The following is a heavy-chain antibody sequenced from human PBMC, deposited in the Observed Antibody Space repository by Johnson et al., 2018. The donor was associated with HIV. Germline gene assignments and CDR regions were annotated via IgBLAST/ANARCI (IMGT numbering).Heavy chain of an antibody. J-gene: IGHJ3*02. CDR1: GFTVSNNY. CDR2: IYSGGST. V-gene: IGHV3-66*01. Sequence: MLLVESGGGLVQPGGSLRLSCAASGFTVSNNYMTWVRQAPGKGLEWVSVIYSGGSTYYADYVKGRFTIFRDNSKNTLYLQMKNLRAEDTAVYYCAREGAWELRPGAFDIWGQGTMVTVSS. D-gene: IGHD1-7*01. CDR3: AREGAWELRPGAFDI.